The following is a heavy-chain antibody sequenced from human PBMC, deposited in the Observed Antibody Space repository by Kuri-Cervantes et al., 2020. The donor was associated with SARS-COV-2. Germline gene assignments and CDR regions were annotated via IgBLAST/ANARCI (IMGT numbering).Heavy chain of an antibody. D-gene: IGHD1-1*01. CDR2: IWYDGSNK. J-gene: IGHJ5*02. Sequence: GGSLRLSCAASGFTFSSYGMHRVRQAPGKGLEWVAVIWYDGSNKYYADSVKGRFTISRDNSKNTLYLQMNSLRAEDTGVYYCARESAVHGIPWGYDPWGQGTLVTVS. CDR3: ARESAVHGIPWGYDP. V-gene: IGHV3-33*01. CDR1: GFTFSSYG.